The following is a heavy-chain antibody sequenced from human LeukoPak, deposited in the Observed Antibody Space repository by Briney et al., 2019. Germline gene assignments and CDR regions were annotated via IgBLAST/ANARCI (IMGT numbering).Heavy chain of an antibody. Sequence: SVKVSCKASGGTFSSYAISWVRQAPGQGLEWMGGIIPIFGTANYAQKFQGRVTITADKSTSTAYMELSSLRSEDTAVYYCARAAPSYGSGSYLYYFDYWGQGTLVTVSS. CDR1: GGTFSSYA. D-gene: IGHD3-10*01. CDR2: IIPIFGTA. V-gene: IGHV1-69*06. CDR3: ARAAPSYGSGSYLYYFDY. J-gene: IGHJ4*02.